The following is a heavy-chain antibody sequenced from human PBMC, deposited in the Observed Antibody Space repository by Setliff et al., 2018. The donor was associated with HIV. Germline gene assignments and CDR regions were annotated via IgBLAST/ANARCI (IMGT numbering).Heavy chain of an antibody. J-gene: IGHJ4*02. Sequence: PSETLSLTCSVSDDSLSSSNYYWGWVHQPPGKGLEWIAMIYYSGTTYYSPSLKSRVTISVDTSMKQLFLRLNYVTAADTAVYYCARRRGYGYTFDNWGQGLLVTVS. CDR2: IYYSGTT. V-gene: IGHV4-39*01. D-gene: IGHD5-12*01. CDR1: DDSLSSSNYY. CDR3: ARRRGYGYTFDN.